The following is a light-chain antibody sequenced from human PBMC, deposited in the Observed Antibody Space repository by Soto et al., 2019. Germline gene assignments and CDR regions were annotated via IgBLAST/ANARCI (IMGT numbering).Light chain of an antibody. CDR1: ISDVGGYDH. V-gene: IGLV2-14*01. Sequence: QSALTQPASVSGSPGQSITISCTGTISDVGGYDHVSWYQQHPGKAPRLMIYDVINRPSGVSDRFSASKSGNTASLTISGLQAEDEADYYCSSYRTSSTPNYVFGTGTKLTVL. J-gene: IGLJ1*01. CDR3: SSYRTSSTPNYV. CDR2: DVI.